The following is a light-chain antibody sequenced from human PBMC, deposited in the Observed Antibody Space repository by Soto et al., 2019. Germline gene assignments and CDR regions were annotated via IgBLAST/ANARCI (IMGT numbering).Light chain of an antibody. CDR2: AAS. V-gene: IGKV1-39*01. CDR1: QSITNF. Sequence: DIQMTQSPSSLSASVGDKLTITCRANQSITNFLNWYQKKPGEVPKLLIYAASRLESGGPSRFSGSGSGTDFALTINSLQPEDFVTCYCQQSYTTPRLSFGGGTRVEFE. CDR3: QQSYTTPRLS. J-gene: IGKJ4*01.